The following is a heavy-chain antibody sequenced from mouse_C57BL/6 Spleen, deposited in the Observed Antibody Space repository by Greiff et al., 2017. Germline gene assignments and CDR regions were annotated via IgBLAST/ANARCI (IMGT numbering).Heavy chain of an antibody. Sequence: QVQLQQSGAELVKPGASVKLSCKASGYTFTEYTIHWVKQRSGQGLEWIGWFYPGSGSIKYNEKFKDKATLTADKSSSPVYMELSRLTSEDSSVYCWARHEDREKQGIGYDARSYFDYWGQGTTLTVSS. D-gene: IGHD2-2*01. V-gene: IGHV1-62-2*01. CDR1: GYTFTEYT. J-gene: IGHJ2*01. CDR2: FYPGSGSI. CDR3: ARHEDREKQGIGYDARSYFDY.